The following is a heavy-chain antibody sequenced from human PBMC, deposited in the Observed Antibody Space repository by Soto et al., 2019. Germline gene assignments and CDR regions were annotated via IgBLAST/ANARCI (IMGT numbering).Heavy chain of an antibody. CDR1: GFPFNNYY. CDR2: IKEDGNEK. J-gene: IGHJ6*02. V-gene: IGHV3-7*03. Sequence: PGGSLRLSCTASGFPFNNYYMTWVRQASGKGLEWVASIKEDGNEKYYADSVKGRFTISRDNAKNSLSLQLNSLRAEDTAVYFCTRGAGGWNYYCAMDAWGPGATVTVSS. CDR3: TRGAGGWNYYCAMDA. D-gene: IGHD6-19*01.